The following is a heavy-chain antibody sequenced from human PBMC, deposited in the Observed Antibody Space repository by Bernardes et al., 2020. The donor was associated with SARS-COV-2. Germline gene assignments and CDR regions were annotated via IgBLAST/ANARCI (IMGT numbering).Heavy chain of an antibody. V-gene: IGHV3-23*01. D-gene: IGHD5-18*01. CDR3: AKDVDTAGFDY. CDR2: ISGRVEIR. J-gene: IGHJ4*02. Sequence: GGSLRLSCVVSGFTFSSFAMSWTRQAPGKGLECVSAISGRVEIRYYLASVRGRFSISRDNFKNTLYLQINSLRAEDTAVYYCAKDVDTAGFDYLDQGTLVT. CDR1: GFTFSSFA.